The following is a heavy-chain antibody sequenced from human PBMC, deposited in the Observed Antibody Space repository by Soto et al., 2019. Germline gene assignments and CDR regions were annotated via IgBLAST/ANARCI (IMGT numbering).Heavy chain of an antibody. CDR1: GGSISSSSYY. CDR3: ASRYGGSQFDY. V-gene: IGHV4-39*01. D-gene: IGHD4-17*01. CDR2: IYYSGST. Sequence: QLQLQESGPGLVKPSETLSLTCTVSGGSISSSSYYWGWIRQPPGKGLEWIGTIYYSGSTYYNPSLKRRVTISVDTSKNQFSLKLSSVTAADTAVYYCASRYGGSQFDYWGQGTLVTVSS. J-gene: IGHJ4*02.